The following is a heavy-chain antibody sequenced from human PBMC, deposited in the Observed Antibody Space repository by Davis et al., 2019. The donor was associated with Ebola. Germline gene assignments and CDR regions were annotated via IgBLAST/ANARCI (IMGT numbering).Heavy chain of an antibody. D-gene: IGHD1-20*01. J-gene: IGHJ4*02. CDR3: ARVYNWGFDF. CDR2: ISGGYT. CDR1: GFTFSSYS. V-gene: IGHV3-48*02. Sequence: GESLKISCAASGFTFSSYSMNWVRQAPGKGLEWVAYISGGYTYYAESVKSRFTISRDSAKDSLYLHMDSLRDDDTAVYYCARVYNWGFDFWGQGTLVTVSS.